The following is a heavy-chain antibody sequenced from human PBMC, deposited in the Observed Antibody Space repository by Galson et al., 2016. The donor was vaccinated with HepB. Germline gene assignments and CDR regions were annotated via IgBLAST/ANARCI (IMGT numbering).Heavy chain of an antibody. CDR2: IFYTGST. CDR3: ASEAAELERHFYFHY. CDR1: GGSVRSGSHY. Sequence: SETLSLTCTVSGGSVRSGSHYWWWIRQPPGKGLEWIGYIFYTGSTNYNPSLKGRVTISIDTPKNQFSRKLRSVIAADTAVYYCASEAAELERHFYFHYWGQGTLVPVSS. V-gene: IGHV4-61*01. J-gene: IGHJ4*02. D-gene: IGHD1-1*01.